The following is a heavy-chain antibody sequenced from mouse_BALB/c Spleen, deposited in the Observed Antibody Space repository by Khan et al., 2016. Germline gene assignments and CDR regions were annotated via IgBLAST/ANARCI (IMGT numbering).Heavy chain of an antibody. J-gene: IGHJ4*01. CDR1: GFTFSSFG. CDR2: IRSGSSTI. Sequence: EVELVESGGGLVQPGGSRKLSCAASGFTFSSFGMHWVRQAPEMGLVWVAYIRSGSSTIYHADTVQRRFTISRDNPMNTLFLQMTSLRSEDSAMYYCARKGGRNSYAMDYWGQGTSVTVSS. V-gene: IGHV5-17*02. CDR3: ARKGGRNSYAMDY.